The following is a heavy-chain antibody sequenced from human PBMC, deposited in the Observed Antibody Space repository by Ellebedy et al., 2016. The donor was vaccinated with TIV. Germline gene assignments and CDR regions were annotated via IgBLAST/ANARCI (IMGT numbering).Heavy chain of an antibody. CDR2: ISWNSSLI. CDR1: GFTFGNYG. V-gene: IGHV3-9*01. Sequence: SLKISCTASGFTFGNYGMHWVRQGPGKGLEWVSGISWNSSLILYADSVKGRFTISRDNAKNSLYLQMNSLRAEDKGLYYCVKDMSGNVHSGVFDSWGQGTLVSVSS. D-gene: IGHD1-26*01. CDR3: VKDMSGNVHSGVFDS. J-gene: IGHJ4*02.